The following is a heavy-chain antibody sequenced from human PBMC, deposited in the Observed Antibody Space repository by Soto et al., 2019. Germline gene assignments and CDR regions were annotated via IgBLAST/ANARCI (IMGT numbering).Heavy chain of an antibody. CDR1: GYGFTTYG. J-gene: IGHJ4*02. CDR3: ARGRYGDY. CDR2: ISAHNGNT. Sequence: QVHLVQSGAEVKKPGASVKVSCKGSGYGFTTYGITWVRQAPGQGLEWMAWISAHNGNTNYAQKLQGRVTVTRDTSTSTAYMEARSLSSDVTAVYYCARGRYGDYWGQGALVTVSS. D-gene: IGHD1-1*01. V-gene: IGHV1-18*01.